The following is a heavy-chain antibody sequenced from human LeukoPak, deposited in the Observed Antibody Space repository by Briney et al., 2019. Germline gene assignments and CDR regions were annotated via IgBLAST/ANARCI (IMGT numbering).Heavy chain of an antibody. CDR1: GFTFSSYA. D-gene: IGHD3-3*01. J-gene: IGHJ4*02. CDR3: AKGTYYDFWSGYLPVAFYFDY. CDR2: ISGSGGST. Sequence: PGGSLRLSCAASGFTFSSYAMSWVRQAPGKGLEWVSAISGSGGSTCYADSVKGRFTISRDNSKNTLYLQMNSLRAEDTAVYYCAKGTYYDFWSGYLPVAFYFDYWGQGTLVTVSS. V-gene: IGHV3-23*01.